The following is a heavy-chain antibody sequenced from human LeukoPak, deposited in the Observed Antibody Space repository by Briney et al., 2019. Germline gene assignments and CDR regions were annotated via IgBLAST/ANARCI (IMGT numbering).Heavy chain of an antibody. J-gene: IGHJ4*02. D-gene: IGHD6-13*01. V-gene: IGHV3-66*01. CDR1: GFTVSNNY. CDR2: ISSGGRT. Sequence: PVRSLRLSCAASGFTVSNNYMNWVRQAPGKGLEWVSVISSGGRTYSADSVKGRFTISRDNSKNTMYLQMSSLRVEDTAVYYCARDGVGSSWTTLDSWGQGTLVTVSS. CDR3: ARDGVGSSWTTLDS.